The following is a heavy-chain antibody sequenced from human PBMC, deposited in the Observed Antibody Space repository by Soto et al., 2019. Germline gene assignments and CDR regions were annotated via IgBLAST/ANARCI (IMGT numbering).Heavy chain of an antibody. J-gene: IGHJ4*02. CDR1: GGSISSGDYY. D-gene: IGHD2-15*01. CDR3: ARAHLVVVAATHFDY. Sequence: QVQLQESGPGLVKPSQTLSLTCTVSGGSISSGDYYWSWIRQPPGKGLEWIGYIYYSGSTYYNPSLKSRVTISVDTSKNQFSLKLSSVTAADTAVYYCARAHLVVVAATHFDYWGQGTLVTVSS. CDR2: IYYSGST. V-gene: IGHV4-30-4*01.